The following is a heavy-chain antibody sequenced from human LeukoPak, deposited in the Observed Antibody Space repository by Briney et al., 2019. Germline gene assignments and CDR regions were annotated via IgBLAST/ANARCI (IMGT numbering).Heavy chain of an antibody. Sequence: GGSLRLSCAASGFTFSRYEIHWVRQAPGKGLEWVSYISTSGSTIYYADSVKGRFTISRDNAKNSLYLQMNGLRAEDTAVYYCARMNDPYYFDYWGQGTLVTVSS. CDR1: GFTFSRYE. J-gene: IGHJ4*02. CDR3: ARMNDPYYFDY. D-gene: IGHD1-1*01. CDR2: ISTSGSTI. V-gene: IGHV3-48*03.